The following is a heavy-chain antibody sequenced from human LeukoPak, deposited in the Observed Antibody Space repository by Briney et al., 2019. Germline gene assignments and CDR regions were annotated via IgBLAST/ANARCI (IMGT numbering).Heavy chain of an antibody. D-gene: IGHD6-13*01. CDR3: VKGHRSPSPIYGMDF. CDR1: GFTSSSYA. Sequence: GGSLSLSCSASGFTSSSYALHWVRQAPGKGLEYVSVISSNGGSTYYADSVKGRFTISRDNSKNMLYLQMSSLRPEDTAIYYCVKGHRSPSPIYGMDFGGQGTTVIVSS. J-gene: IGHJ6*02. CDR2: ISSNGGST. V-gene: IGHV3-64D*09.